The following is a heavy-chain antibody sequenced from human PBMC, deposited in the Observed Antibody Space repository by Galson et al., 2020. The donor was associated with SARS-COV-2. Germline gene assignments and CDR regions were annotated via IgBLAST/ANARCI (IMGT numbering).Heavy chain of an antibody. J-gene: IGHJ4*02. Sequence: KIGESLKISCAASGFTFSDYYLSWIRQAPGKGLEWVSYISSTGNTIYYAASVKGRFTISRDNAKNSLYLQMNSLRGEDTAVYYCARGWAPMFYRIDYWGQGTLVTVSS. D-gene: IGHD1-26*01. CDR2: ISSTGNTI. CDR1: GFTFSDYY. CDR3: ARGWAPMFYRIDY. V-gene: IGHV3-11*01.